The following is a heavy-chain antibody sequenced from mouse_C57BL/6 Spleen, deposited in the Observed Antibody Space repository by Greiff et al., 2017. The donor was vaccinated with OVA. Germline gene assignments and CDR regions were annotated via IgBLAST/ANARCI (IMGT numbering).Heavy chain of an antibody. CDR3: AREYDGVAY. J-gene: IGHJ3*01. V-gene: IGHV1-82*01. CDR2: IYPGDGDT. Sequence: QVQLKQSGPELVKPGASVKISCKASGYAFSSSWMNWVKQRPGKGLEWIGRIYPGDGDTNYNGKFKGKATLTADKSSSTAYMQLSSLTSEDSAVYFCAREYDGVAYWGQGTLVTVSA. CDR1: GYAFSSSW. D-gene: IGHD2-12*01.